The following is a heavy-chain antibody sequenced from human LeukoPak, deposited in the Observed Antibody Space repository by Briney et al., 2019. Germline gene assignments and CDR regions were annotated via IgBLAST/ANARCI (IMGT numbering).Heavy chain of an antibody. J-gene: IGHJ5*02. CDR3: ARRLTQYDCFDP. Sequence: SQTLSLTYAISGDSVSSNSVTWNWVRQSPARGLEWLGRTYYRSTWYNDYAVSGRGRITVNPDTSKNQFSLHLHSVTPEDTAVYYCARRLTQYDCFDPWGQGILVTVSS. CDR1: GDSVSSNSVT. D-gene: IGHD2-2*01. CDR2: TYYRSTWYN. V-gene: IGHV6-1*01.